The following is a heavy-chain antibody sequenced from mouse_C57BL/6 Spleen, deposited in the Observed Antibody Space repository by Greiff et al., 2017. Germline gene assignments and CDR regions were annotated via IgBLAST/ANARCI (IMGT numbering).Heavy chain of an antibody. D-gene: IGHD2-1*01. V-gene: IGHV1-18*01. CDR1: GYTFTDYN. Sequence: VQLQQSGPELVKPGASVKIPCTASGYTFTDYNMDWVKQSHGKSLEWIGDINPNNGGTIYNQKFKGKATLTVDKSSSTAYMELRSLTSEDTAVYYCARDCNVFYAMDYWGQGTSVTVSS. CDR3: ARDCNVFYAMDY. CDR2: INPNNGGT. J-gene: IGHJ4*01.